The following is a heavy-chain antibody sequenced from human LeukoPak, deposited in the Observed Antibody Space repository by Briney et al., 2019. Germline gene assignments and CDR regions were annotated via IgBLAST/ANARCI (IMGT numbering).Heavy chain of an antibody. J-gene: IGHJ4*02. CDR3: ARGRPHGNDY. D-gene: IGHD4-23*01. V-gene: IGHV3-74*01. CDR1: GFTFNNYW. CDR2: IASDGSST. Sequence: GGSLRLSCAASGFTFNNYWMHWVRQAPGKGLVWVSRIASDGSSTTYADSVKGRFSISRDNAKNTLYLQMNSLRVEDTAVYYCARGRPHGNDYWGQGTLVTVSS.